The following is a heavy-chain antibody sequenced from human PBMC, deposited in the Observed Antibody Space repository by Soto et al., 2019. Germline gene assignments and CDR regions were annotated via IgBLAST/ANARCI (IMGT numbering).Heavy chain of an antibody. J-gene: IGHJ4*02. D-gene: IGHD7-27*01. CDR3: ASPGRDWGALHY. V-gene: IGHV4-59*08. CDR2: IYYSGST. CDR1: NDSISTYY. Sequence: QVQLQESGPGLVKPSETLSLTCTVSNDSISTYYWTWIRQPPGKGLEWIGFIYYSGSTNYNPSLHSRVTISVDTSKNQFSLKMNSVTAADTAVYYCASPGRDWGALHYWGQGTLVTVSS.